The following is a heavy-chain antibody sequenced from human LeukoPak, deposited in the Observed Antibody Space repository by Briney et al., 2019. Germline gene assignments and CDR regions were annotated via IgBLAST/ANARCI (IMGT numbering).Heavy chain of an antibody. CDR3: AIIGYCSSTSCPDW. D-gene: IGHD2-2*01. CDR2: ISWDGGST. V-gene: IGHV3-43D*03. Sequence: GGSLRLSCAASGFTFDDYAMHWVRQAPGKGLEWVSLISWDGGSTYYADSVKGRFTISRDNSKSSLYLQMNSLRAEDTALYYCAIIGYCSSTSCPDWWGQGTLVTVSS. CDR1: GFTFDDYA. J-gene: IGHJ4*02.